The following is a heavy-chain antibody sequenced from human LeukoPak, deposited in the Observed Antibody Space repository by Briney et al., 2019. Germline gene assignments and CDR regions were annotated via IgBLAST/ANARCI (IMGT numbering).Heavy chain of an antibody. CDR3: ARGSAGITGTTGVDY. CDR2: INPNSGGT. D-gene: IGHD1-7*01. J-gene: IGHJ4*02. Sequence: ASVKVSCKASGYTFTGYYMHWVRQAPGQGLEWMGWINPNSGGTNYAQKFQGRVTMTRDTSISTAYMELSRLRSDDTAVHYCARGSAGITGTTGVDYWGQGTLVTVSS. V-gene: IGHV1-2*02. CDR1: GYTFTGYY.